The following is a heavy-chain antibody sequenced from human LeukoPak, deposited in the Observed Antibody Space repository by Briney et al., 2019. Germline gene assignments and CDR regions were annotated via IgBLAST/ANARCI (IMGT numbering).Heavy chain of an antibody. D-gene: IGHD3-22*01. CDR2: ISSKAYGGTT. V-gene: IGHV3-49*04. J-gene: IGHJ4*02. Sequence: PGGSLRLSCTASGFTFGDYAMSWVRQAPGKGLEWVGFISSKAYGGTTEYAASVKGRFTISRDDSKSIAYLQMNSLKTEDTAVYYCTRDGAYYYDSSGLSGTGWGQGTLVTVSS. CDR3: TRDGAYYYDSSGLSGTG. CDR1: GFTFGDYA.